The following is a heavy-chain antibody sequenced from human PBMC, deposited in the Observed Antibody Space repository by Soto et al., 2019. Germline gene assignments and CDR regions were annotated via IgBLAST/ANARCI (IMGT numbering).Heavy chain of an antibody. Sequence: EVQLLESGGGLVQPGGSLRLSCAASGFTFSTHTMSWVRQASGKGLEWVSAIGASGESTYYADSVKGRFTISRDNSKNSVSLKMNSLRAEDTAVYYCAILRGLRKFWGQGTLVAVSS. CDR1: GFTFSTHT. D-gene: IGHD4-17*01. J-gene: IGHJ4*02. CDR2: IGASGEST. V-gene: IGHV3-23*01. CDR3: AILRGLRKF.